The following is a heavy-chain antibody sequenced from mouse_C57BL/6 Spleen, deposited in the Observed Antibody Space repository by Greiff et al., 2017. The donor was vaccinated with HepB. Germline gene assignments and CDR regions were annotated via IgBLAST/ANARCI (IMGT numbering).Heavy chain of an antibody. CDR3: ARTYYYGSSYEYFDV. CDR2: IWSGGST. Sequence: VQGVESGPGLVQPSQSLSITCTVSGFSLTSYGVHWVRQSPGKGLEWLGVIWSGGSTDYNAAFISRLSISKDNSKSQVFFKMNSLQADDTAIYYCARTYYYGSSYEYFDVWGTGTTVTVSS. J-gene: IGHJ1*03. D-gene: IGHD1-1*01. CDR1: GFSLTSYG. V-gene: IGHV2-2*01.